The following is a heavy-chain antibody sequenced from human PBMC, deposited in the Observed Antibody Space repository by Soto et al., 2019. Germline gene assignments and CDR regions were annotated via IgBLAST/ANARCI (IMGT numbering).Heavy chain of an antibody. CDR3: ALNRFLEWLSYFDY. V-gene: IGHV1-18*01. J-gene: IGHJ4*02. D-gene: IGHD3-3*01. CDR1: GYTFTSYG. CDR2: ISAYNGNT. Sequence: GASVKVSCKASGYTFTSYGISWVRLAPGQGLEWMGWISAYNGNTNYAQKLQGRVTMTTDTSTSTAYMELRSLRSDDTAVYYCALNRFLEWLSYFDYWGQGTLVTVSS.